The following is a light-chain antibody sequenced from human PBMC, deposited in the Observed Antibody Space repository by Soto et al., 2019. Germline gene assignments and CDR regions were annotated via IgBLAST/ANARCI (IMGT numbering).Light chain of an antibody. CDR2: DVS. J-gene: IGLJ2*01. CDR3: SSYTSSSILGV. Sequence: QSALTQPASVSGSPGQSITTSCTGTSSDVGGYNYVSWYQQHPGKAPKLMIYDVSNRPSGVSNRFSGSKSGNTASLTISGLQAEDEADYYCSSYTSSSILGVFGGGTKVTVL. V-gene: IGLV2-14*01. CDR1: SSDVGGYNY.